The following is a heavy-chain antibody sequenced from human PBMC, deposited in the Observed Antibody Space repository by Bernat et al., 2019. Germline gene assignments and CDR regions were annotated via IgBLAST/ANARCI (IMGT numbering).Heavy chain of an antibody. CDR3: AKLAASYDSSGYYSLGMDV. V-gene: IGHV3-30*18. CDR2: IPYDGSNK. CDR1: GFTFSSYG. D-gene: IGHD3-22*01. Sequence: QVQLVESGGGVVQPGRSLRLSCAASGFTFSSYGMHWVRQAPGKGLEWVAVIPYDGSNKYYADSVKGRFTISRDNSKNTLYLQMNSLRAEDTAVYYCAKLAASYDSSGYYSLGMDVWGQGTTVTVSS. J-gene: IGHJ6*02.